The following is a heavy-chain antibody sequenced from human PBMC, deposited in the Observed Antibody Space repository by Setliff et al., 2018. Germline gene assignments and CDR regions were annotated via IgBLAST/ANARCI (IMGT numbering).Heavy chain of an antibody. CDR3: ARPMVRGLTSRFCFDP. Sequence: KASETLSLTCTVSGGSISGTNYYWGWIRQPPGKKLEWIGSIYHSGNTYYNPSLNSRVIISVDTSKNQFSLRLDSVTAADTAVYYCARPMVRGLTSRFCFDPWGQGILVTVSS. CDR2: IYHSGNT. J-gene: IGHJ5*02. V-gene: IGHV4-39*01. D-gene: IGHD3-10*01. CDR1: GGSISGTNYY.